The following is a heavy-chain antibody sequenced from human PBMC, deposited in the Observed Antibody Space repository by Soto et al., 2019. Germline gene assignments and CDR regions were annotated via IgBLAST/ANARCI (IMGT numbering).Heavy chain of an antibody. CDR3: AREYNGSGLDY. D-gene: IGHD3-10*01. CDR1: GLAFSSYA. Sequence: GGSLRLSCAAAGLAFSSYAIHWGRQAPGKGLEWVAVISYDGSNKYYADSVKGRFTISRDNSKNTLYLQMNSLRAEDTAVYYCAREYNGSGLDYWGQGTLVTVSS. J-gene: IGHJ4*02. CDR2: ISYDGSNK. V-gene: IGHV3-30-3*01.